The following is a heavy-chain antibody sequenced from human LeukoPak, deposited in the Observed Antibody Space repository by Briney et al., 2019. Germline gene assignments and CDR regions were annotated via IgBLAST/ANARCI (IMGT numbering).Heavy chain of an antibody. Sequence: VASVKVSCKASGGTFSSYTISWVRQAPGQGLEWMGRIIPILGIANYAQKFQGRVTITADKSTSTAYVELSSLRSEDTAVYYCAREDTAMVGRYFDYWGQGTLVTVSS. D-gene: IGHD5-18*01. V-gene: IGHV1-69*04. CDR1: GGTFSSYT. J-gene: IGHJ4*02. CDR3: AREDTAMVGRYFDY. CDR2: IIPILGIA.